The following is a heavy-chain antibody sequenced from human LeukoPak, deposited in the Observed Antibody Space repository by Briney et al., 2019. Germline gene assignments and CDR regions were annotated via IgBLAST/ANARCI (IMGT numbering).Heavy chain of an antibody. Sequence: SVKVSCKASGGTFSSYAISWVRQPPGQGLEWMGRIIPIFGIANYAQKFQGRVTITADKSTSTAYMELSSLRSEDTAVYYCARDRVVVVPAAGFDPWGQGTLVTVSS. CDR1: GGTFSSYA. CDR2: IIPIFGIA. V-gene: IGHV1-69*04. D-gene: IGHD2-2*01. J-gene: IGHJ5*02. CDR3: ARDRVVVVPAAGFDP.